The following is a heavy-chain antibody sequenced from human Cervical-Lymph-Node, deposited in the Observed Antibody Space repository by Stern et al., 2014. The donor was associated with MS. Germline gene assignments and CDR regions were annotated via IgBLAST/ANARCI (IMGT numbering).Heavy chain of an antibody. CDR2: ISHSGDT. J-gene: IGHJ4*02. V-gene: IGHV4-59*08. CDR3: ARLSTAVDF. CDR1: GGSISSRY. Sequence: VQLVESGPGLVKPSETLSLTCAVSGGSISSRYWGWIRQPPGKGLEWIGLISHSGDTKYNPSLKSRVTISLDTSKNQFFLKGTSVTAADTAVYYCARLSTAVDFWGQGTLVTVSS.